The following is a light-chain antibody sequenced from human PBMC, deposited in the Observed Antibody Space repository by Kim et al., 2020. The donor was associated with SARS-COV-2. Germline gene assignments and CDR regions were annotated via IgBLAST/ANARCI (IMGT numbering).Light chain of an antibody. Sequence: ASIGDRVTITCRTSQNIRTYLNWYQQRPGKAPKRLIYAASSLQSEVPSRFSGSGSGTDFTLTIASLQADDFATYYCQQTYSNPPTFGGGTKVDIK. V-gene: IGKV1-39*01. J-gene: IGKJ4*01. CDR3: QQTYSNPPT. CDR1: QNIRTY. CDR2: AAS.